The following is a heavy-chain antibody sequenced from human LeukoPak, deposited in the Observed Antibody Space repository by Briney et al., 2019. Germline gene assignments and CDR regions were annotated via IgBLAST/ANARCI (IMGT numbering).Heavy chain of an antibody. Sequence: SETLSLTCTVSGGSISSSSYYWGWIRQPPGKGLEWIGSIYYSGSTYYNPSLKSRVTISVDTSKNQFSLKLSSVTAADTAVYYCARDEYSSSSVRAEFDYWGQGTLVTVSS. J-gene: IGHJ4*02. CDR3: ARDEYSSSSVRAEFDY. CDR2: IYYSGST. CDR1: GGSISSSSYY. V-gene: IGHV4-39*07. D-gene: IGHD6-6*01.